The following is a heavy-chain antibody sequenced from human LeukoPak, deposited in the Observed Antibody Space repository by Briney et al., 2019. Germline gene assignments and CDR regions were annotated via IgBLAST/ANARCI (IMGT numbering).Heavy chain of an antibody. V-gene: IGHV3-30*18. J-gene: IGHJ4*02. Sequence: SGGSLSLSCAASGFTFSSYGWSWVRQAPGKGLEWVGFISYDGSNKYYADSMKGRFTISRDNSKNTLYLQMSSLRAEDTAVYYSAKEARWWELMYYFDYWGQGTLVTVSS. CDR2: ISYDGSNK. D-gene: IGHD1-26*01. CDR1: GFTFSSYG. CDR3: AKEARWWELMYYFDY.